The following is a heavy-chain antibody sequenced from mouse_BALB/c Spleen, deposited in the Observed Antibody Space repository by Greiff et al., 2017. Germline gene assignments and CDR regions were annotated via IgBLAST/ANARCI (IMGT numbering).Heavy chain of an antibody. J-gene: IGHJ2*01. CDR3: ARGDYDWPYYFDY. CDR1: GFSLTSYG. Sequence: VKLMESGPGLVAPSQSLSITCTVSGFSLTSYGVHWVRQPPGKGLEWLGVIWAGGSTNYNSALMSRLSISKDNSKSQVFLKMNSLQTDDTAMYYCARGDYDWPYYFDYWGQGTTLTVSS. V-gene: IGHV2-9*02. CDR2: IWAGGST. D-gene: IGHD2-4*01.